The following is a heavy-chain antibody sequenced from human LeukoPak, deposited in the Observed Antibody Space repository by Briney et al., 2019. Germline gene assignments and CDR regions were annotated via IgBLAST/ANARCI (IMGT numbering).Heavy chain of an antibody. J-gene: IGHJ6*03. V-gene: IGHV3-48*01. CDR2: ISSSSSTI. CDR1: GFTFSSYE. D-gene: IGHD2-2*01. Sequence: GGSLRLSCAASGFTFSSYEMNWVRQAPGKGLEWVSYISSSSSTIYYADSVKGRFTISRDNAKNSLYLQMNSLRAEDTAVYYCARDLPCSSTSCLYYYYYMDVWGKGTTVTVSS. CDR3: ARDLPCSSTSCLYYYYYMDV.